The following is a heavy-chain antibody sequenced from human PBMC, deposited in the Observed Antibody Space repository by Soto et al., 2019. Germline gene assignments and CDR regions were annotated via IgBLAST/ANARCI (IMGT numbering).Heavy chain of an antibody. J-gene: IGHJ4*02. CDR1: GYTLTELS. D-gene: IGHD6-13*01. CDR3: ATDKAPGIAAAGPFDY. CDR2: FDPEDVET. V-gene: IGHV1-24*01. Sequence: ASVKVSCKVSGYTLTELSMHWVRQAPGKGVEWMGGFDPEDVETIYAQKFQGRVTMTEDTSTDTAYMELSSLRSEDTAVYYCATDKAPGIAAAGPFDYWGQGTLVTVSS.